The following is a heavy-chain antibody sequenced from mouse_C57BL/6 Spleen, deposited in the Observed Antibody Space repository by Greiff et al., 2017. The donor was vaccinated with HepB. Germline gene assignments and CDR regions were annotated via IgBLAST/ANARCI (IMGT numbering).Heavy chain of an antibody. CDR1: GYTFTSYW. CDR3: ARGGQTAQATRDFYY. Sequence: VQLQQPGAELVMPGASVKLSCKASGYTFTSYWMHWVKQRPGQGLEWIGEIDPSDSYTNYNQKFKGKSTLTVDKSSSTAYMQLSSLTSEDSAVYYCARGGQTAQATRDFYYWGQGTTLTVSS. V-gene: IGHV1-69*01. J-gene: IGHJ2*01. D-gene: IGHD3-2*02. CDR2: IDPSDSYT.